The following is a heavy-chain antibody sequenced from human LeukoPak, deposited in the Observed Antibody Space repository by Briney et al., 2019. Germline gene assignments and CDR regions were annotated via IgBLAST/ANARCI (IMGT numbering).Heavy chain of an antibody. J-gene: IGHJ4*02. CDR2: IYPGDSDT. V-gene: IGHV5-51*01. Sequence: GESLKISCKGSGFIFTNYWIAWVRQMPGKGLEWMGIIYPGDSDTRYSPSFQGQVTISADKSISTAYLQWSSLKASDTAMYYCARRGYCSSTRCSNVPFDYWGQGTLVTVSS. CDR3: ARRGYCSSTRCSNVPFDY. D-gene: IGHD2-2*01. CDR1: GFIFTNYW.